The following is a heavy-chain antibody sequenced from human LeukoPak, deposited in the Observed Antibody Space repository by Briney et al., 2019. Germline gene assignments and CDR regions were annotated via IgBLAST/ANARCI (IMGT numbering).Heavy chain of an antibody. J-gene: IGHJ4*02. V-gene: IGHV3-53*01. D-gene: IGHD3-3*01. CDR2: IYGGGDT. Sequence: GGSLRLSCAASGFSVNNNYVNWVRQAPGKGLEWVSIIYGGGDTSYADSVKRRFTISRDNSKNTVYLQMNSLRAEDTALYYCAKESGYYHYWGQGTQVTVSS. CDR3: AKESGYYHY. CDR1: GFSVNNNY.